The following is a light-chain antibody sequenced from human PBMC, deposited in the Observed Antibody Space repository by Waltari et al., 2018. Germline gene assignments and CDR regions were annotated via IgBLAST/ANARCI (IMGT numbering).Light chain of an antibody. Sequence: EIVLTQSPETLSLSPGERATLSCRASQSVRIYLAWYQQKPGQAPRLLIYDATNRATGIPARFTGSGSGTDFTLTIDSLEPEDFAVYYCQQRSNWVSFGGGTKVEIK. CDR3: QQRSNWVS. V-gene: IGKV3-11*01. CDR2: DAT. CDR1: QSVRIY. J-gene: IGKJ4*01.